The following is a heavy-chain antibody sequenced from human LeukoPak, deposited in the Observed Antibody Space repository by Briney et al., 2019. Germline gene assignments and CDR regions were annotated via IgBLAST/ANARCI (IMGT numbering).Heavy chain of an antibody. CDR2: IYYSGST. Sequence: SETLSLTCTVSGGSVSSGSYYWSWIRQPPGKGLEWIGYIYYSGSTNYNPSLKSRVTISVDTSKNQFSLQLNSVTPEDTAVYYCARDPRRVRSSGWYFDYWGQGTLVTVSS. D-gene: IGHD6-19*01. J-gene: IGHJ4*02. V-gene: IGHV4-61*01. CDR1: GGSVSSGSYY. CDR3: ARDPRRVRSSGWYFDY.